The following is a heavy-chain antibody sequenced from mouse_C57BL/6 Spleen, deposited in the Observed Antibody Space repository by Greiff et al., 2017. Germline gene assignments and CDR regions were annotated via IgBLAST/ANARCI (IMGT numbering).Heavy chain of an antibody. CDR2: IWRGGST. D-gene: IGHD2-4*01. CDR1: GFSLTSYG. CDR3: ARTDDYDHSYAMDY. Sequence: VQLQQSGPGLVQPSQSLSITCTVSGFSLTSYGVHWVRQSPGKGLEWLGVIWRGGSTDYNAAFISRLSISKDNSKSQVFFKMNSLQADDTAIYYCARTDDYDHSYAMDYWGQGTSVTVSS. J-gene: IGHJ4*01. V-gene: IGHV2-2*01.